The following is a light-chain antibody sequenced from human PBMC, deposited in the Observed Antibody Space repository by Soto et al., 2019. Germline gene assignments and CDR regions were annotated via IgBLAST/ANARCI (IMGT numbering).Light chain of an antibody. CDR2: WAS. Sequence: DIAMTQSPDSLAVSLGETATIHCKSSQSVLHTPINRNYLAWYQQKAGQPPKLLFYWASTRGSGVPDRFSASGSETDFTLTINTLQAEDVAVYHCQQYYRIPPTFGQGTKVEIK. CDR3: QQYYRIPPT. CDR1: QSVLHTPINRNY. J-gene: IGKJ1*01. V-gene: IGKV4-1*01.